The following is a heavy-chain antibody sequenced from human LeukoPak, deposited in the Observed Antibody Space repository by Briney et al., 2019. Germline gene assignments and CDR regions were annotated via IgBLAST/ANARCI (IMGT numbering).Heavy chain of an antibody. J-gene: IGHJ4*02. CDR1: GFTSSSYA. V-gene: IGHV3-23*01. Sequence: GGSLRLSCAASGFTSSSYAMSWVRQAPGKGLEWVSAISGSGGSTYYADSVKGRFTISRDNSKNTLYLQMNSLRAEDTAVYYCACSYSSGWSHFDYWGQGTLVTVSS. D-gene: IGHD6-19*01. CDR2: ISGSGGST. CDR3: ACSYSSGWSHFDY.